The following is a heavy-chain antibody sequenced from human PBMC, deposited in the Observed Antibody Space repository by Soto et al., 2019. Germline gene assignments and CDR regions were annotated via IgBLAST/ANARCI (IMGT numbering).Heavy chain of an antibody. CDR3: ARVGMIGTILGSWFDP. CDR2: IYPNGSP. Sequence: SETLSLTCAVSGVSISTYYWTWIRHPAGKGLEWIGRIYPNGSPNYNPSLKSRVTMSVDPSKNHFSLNLRSVTAADTAVYYCARVGMIGTILGSWFDPWGRGTLVTVPQ. V-gene: IGHV4-4*07. J-gene: IGHJ5*02. CDR1: GVSISTYY. D-gene: IGHD2-21*01.